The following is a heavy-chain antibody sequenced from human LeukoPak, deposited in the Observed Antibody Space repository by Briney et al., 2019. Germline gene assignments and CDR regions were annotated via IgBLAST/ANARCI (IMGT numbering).Heavy chain of an antibody. Sequence: SVKVSCKASGGTFSSYAISWVRQAPGQGLEWMGGIIPIFGTANYAQKFQGRVTITADESTSTAYMELSSLRSEDTAVYYCARHVLRFLEWVPENMDVWGKGTTVTVSS. CDR3: ARHVLRFLEWVPENMDV. D-gene: IGHD3-3*01. CDR2: IIPIFGTA. V-gene: IGHV1-69*13. J-gene: IGHJ6*03. CDR1: GGTFSSYA.